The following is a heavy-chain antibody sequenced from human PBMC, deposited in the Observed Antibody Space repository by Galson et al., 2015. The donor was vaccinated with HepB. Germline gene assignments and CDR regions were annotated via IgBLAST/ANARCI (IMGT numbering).Heavy chain of an antibody. CDR1: GGTFSRYA. J-gene: IGHJ4*02. D-gene: IGHD4-11*01. CDR3: ARAADLYSNYRVGYFDY. Sequence: SVKVSCKASGGTFSRYAINWVRQAPGQGLEWMGGITPIFGTANYAQKFQGRVTITADESTSTAYMELSSLRSEDTAVYYCARAADLYSNYRVGYFDYWGQGTLVTVSS. V-gene: IGHV1-69*13. CDR2: ITPIFGTA.